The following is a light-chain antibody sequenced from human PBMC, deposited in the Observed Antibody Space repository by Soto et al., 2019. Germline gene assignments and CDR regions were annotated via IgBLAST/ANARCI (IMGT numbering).Light chain of an antibody. Sequence: NFMLTQPHSVSESPGKTVTISCTRSSGSIASNYVQWYQQRQGSSPTTVIYEDNQRPSGVPDRFSGSIDSSSNSASLTISGLKTEDEADYYCQSYDSSNQGVFGGGTKVTVL. J-gene: IGLJ3*02. CDR1: SGSIASNY. CDR2: EDN. V-gene: IGLV6-57*01. CDR3: QSYDSSNQGV.